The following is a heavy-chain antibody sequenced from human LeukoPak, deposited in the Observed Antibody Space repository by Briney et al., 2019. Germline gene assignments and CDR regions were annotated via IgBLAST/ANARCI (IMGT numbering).Heavy chain of an antibody. D-gene: IGHD2-15*01. CDR1: VGPFSGYY. J-gene: IGHJ5*02. V-gene: IGHV4-34*01. Sequence: SETLSLTCAVHVGPFSGYYWSWIRQPPGKGVEWIGEINHSGSTKYNPSLKSRVTISVDTSKNQFSLKLSSVTAADTAVYYCASWPRYCSGGSCYRLSRFDPWGQGTLVSVSS. CDR2: INHSGST. CDR3: ASWPRYCSGGSCYRLSRFDP.